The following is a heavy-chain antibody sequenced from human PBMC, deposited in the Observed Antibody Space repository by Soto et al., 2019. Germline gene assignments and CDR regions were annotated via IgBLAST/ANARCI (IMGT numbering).Heavy chain of an antibody. CDR3: AKSRTGPGDYFDY. D-gene: IGHD1-1*01. CDR1: GFTFISYA. Sequence: GGSLRLSCTASGFTFISYAMSWVRQAPGKGLEWVSAISGPGGGTYYADSVKGRFTISRDNSKSTLYLQMSSLRAEDTAMYYCAKSRTGPGDYFDYWGQGAQVTVSS. V-gene: IGHV3-23*01. J-gene: IGHJ4*02. CDR2: ISGPGGGT.